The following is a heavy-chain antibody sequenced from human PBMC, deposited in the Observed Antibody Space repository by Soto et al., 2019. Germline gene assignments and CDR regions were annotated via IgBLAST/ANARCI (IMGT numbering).Heavy chain of an antibody. D-gene: IGHD3-9*01. Sequence: GESLKISCKGSGYSFTSYWIGWVRQMPGKGLEWMGIIYPGDSDTRYSPSFQGQVTISADKSISTAYLQWSSLKASDTAMYYCARHRWDYDILTGYYYYYGMDVWGQGTTVTVSS. V-gene: IGHV5-51*01. CDR2: IYPGDSDT. J-gene: IGHJ6*02. CDR1: GYSFTSYW. CDR3: ARHRWDYDILTGYYYYYGMDV.